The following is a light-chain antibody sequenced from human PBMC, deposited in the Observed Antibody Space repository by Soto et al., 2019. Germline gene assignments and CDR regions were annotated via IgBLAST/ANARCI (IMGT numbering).Light chain of an antibody. CDR1: ENIRSY. J-gene: IGKJ1*01. V-gene: IGKV1-39*01. CDR3: QQTFGTPRT. Sequence: DIQMTQSPSSLSASAGDRVTITCRASENIRSYLNWYQQKPGKAPEVLIYAASKLHSGVPLRFSGSGSGTDFPLNITRLQPEAFATYYCQQTFGTPRTFGQGTKLEI. CDR2: AAS.